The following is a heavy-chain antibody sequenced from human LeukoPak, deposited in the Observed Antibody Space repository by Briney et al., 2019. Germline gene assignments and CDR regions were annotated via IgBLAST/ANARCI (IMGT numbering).Heavy chain of an antibody. J-gene: IGHJ6*02. D-gene: IGHD3-22*01. CDR1: GFTFSDYY. V-gene: IGHV3-11*01. Sequence: SGGFLRLSYAASGFTFSDYYMSWIRQAPGKGLEWVSYISSRGSTIYYADSVKGRFTISRDNAKNSLYLQMNSLRAEDTAVYYCARDPYDSSGYYFQGYYYYGMDVWGQGTTVTVCS. CDR3: ARDPYDSSGYYFQGYYYYGMDV. CDR2: ISSRGSTI.